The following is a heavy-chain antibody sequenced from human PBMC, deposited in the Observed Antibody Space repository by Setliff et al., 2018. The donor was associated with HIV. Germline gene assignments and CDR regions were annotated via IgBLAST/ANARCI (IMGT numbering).Heavy chain of an antibody. CDR1: GFTFSNYE. D-gene: IGHD3-16*01. Sequence: GSLRLSCAASGFTFSNYEMNWVRQAPGKGLEWVSYITGSGSRIYYADSVKGRFTISRDNAKNSVYLQTNSLRAEDTAVYYCARDEATGGVDYWGQGTLVTVSS. CDR2: ITGSGSRI. J-gene: IGHJ4*02. V-gene: IGHV3-48*03. CDR3: ARDEATGGVDY.